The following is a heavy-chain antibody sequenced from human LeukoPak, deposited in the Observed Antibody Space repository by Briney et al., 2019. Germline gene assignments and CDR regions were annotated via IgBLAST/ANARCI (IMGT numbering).Heavy chain of an antibody. D-gene: IGHD2-2*01. J-gene: IGHJ4*02. Sequence: GRSLRLSCAASGFTLDAYAMPWVRQAPGKGMQWVSGISWNSGSIGYADSVKGRFTNSRDNAKNSLYLQMNSLRAEDTALYYCAKEGRPAAPFFDYWGQGTLLTVSS. CDR1: GFTLDAYA. V-gene: IGHV3-9*01. CDR3: AKEGRPAAPFFDY. CDR2: ISWNSGSI.